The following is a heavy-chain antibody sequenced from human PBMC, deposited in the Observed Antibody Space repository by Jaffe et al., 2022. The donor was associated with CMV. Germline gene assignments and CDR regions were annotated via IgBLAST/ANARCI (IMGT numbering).Heavy chain of an antibody. CDR2: INHSGST. V-gene: IGHV4-34*01. D-gene: IGHD3-3*01. CDR1: GGSFSGYY. Sequence: QVQLQQWGAGLLKPSETLSLTCAVYGGSFSGYYWSWIRQPPGKGLEWIGEINHSGSTNYNPSLKSRVTISVDTSKNQFSLKLSSVTAADTAVYYCARGEEYYDFWSGYPFEGYGNGMDVWGQGTTVTVSS. J-gene: IGHJ6*02. CDR3: ARGEEYYDFWSGYPFEGYGNGMDV.